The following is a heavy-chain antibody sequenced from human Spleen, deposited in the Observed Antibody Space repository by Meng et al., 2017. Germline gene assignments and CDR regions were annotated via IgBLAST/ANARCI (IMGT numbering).Heavy chain of an antibody. CDR3: AKVGGLVPNFDY. Sequence: GESLKISCAASGFPFSSYAMSWVRQAPGKGLEWVSAISGSGGSTYYADSVKGRFTISRDNSKNTLYLQMNSLRAEDTAVYYCAKVGGLVPNFDYWGQGTLVTVSS. CDR1: GFPFSSYA. D-gene: IGHD3-16*01. V-gene: IGHV3-23*01. CDR2: ISGSGGST. J-gene: IGHJ4*02.